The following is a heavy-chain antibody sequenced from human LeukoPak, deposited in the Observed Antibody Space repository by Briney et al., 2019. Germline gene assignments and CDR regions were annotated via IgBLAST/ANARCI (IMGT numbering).Heavy chain of an antibody. V-gene: IGHV3-30*18. D-gene: IGHD5-12*01. CDR3: AKDAFVEATIPYYYYYRMDV. Sequence: PRGSLRLSCAASGFTFSSYGMHWVRQAPGKGLEWVAVISYDGSNKYYADSVKGRFTISRDNSKNTLYLQMNSLRAEDTAVYYCAKDAFVEATIPYYYYYRMDVWGQGTTVTVSS. CDR2: ISYDGSNK. J-gene: IGHJ6*02. CDR1: GFTFSSYG.